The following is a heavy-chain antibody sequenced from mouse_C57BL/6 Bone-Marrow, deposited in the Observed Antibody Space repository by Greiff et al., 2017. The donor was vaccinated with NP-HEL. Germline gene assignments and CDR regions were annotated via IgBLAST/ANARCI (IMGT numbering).Heavy chain of an antibody. D-gene: IGHD2-4*01. CDR1: GYTFTSYW. J-gene: IGHJ1*03. CDR3: ARRVIKGYVDV. CDR2: IYPSDSET. V-gene: IGHV1-61*01. Sequence: QVQLQQPGAELVRPGSSVKLSCKASGYTFTSYWMDWVKQRPGQGLEWIGNIYPSDSETKYNQKFKDKATLTVDKSSSTAYMQLSSLTSEDSAVYYCARRVIKGYVDVWGTGTTVTVSS.